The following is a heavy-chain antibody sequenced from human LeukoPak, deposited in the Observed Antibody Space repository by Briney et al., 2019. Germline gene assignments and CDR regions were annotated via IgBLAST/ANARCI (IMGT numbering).Heavy chain of an antibody. D-gene: IGHD3-22*01. J-gene: IGHJ4*02. CDR2: IYYSGST. CDR3: ARDYDSSGYYY. V-gene: IGHV4-31*03. Sequence: PSETLSLARTVSGGSISSGGYYWSWIRQHPGKGLEWIGYIYYSGSTYYNPSLKSRVTISVDTSKNQFSLKLSSVTAADTAVYYCARDYDSSGYYYWGQGTLVTVSS. CDR1: GGSISSGGYY.